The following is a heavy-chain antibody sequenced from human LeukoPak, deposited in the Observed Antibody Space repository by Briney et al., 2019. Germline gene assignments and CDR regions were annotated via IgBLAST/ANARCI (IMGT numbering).Heavy chain of an antibody. CDR2: IYYSGST. D-gene: IGHD5-18*01. J-gene: IGHJ6*03. CDR1: GGSISSYY. Sequence: PSETLSLTCTVSGGSISSYYWSWIRQPPGKGLEWIGYIYYSGSTNYNPSLKSRVTISVDTSKNQFSLKLSSVTAADTAVYYCARDTIRGYSYINMDVWGKGTTVTVSS. CDR3: ARDTIRGYSYINMDV. V-gene: IGHV4-59*01.